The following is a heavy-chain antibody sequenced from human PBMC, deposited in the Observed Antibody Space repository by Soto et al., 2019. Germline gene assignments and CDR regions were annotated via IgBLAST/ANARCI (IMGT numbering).Heavy chain of an antibody. D-gene: IGHD6-19*01. V-gene: IGHV3-23*01. CDR1: GFTFSSSA. Sequence: EVRLLESGGRLAQPGGSLRLSCAASGFTFSSSAMIWVRQAPGKGLEWVSSIRVGGGDTFYADSVRGRFTVSRDISRNTLYLQMNSLRAEDTAIYCCAKCSVGTVRSSGWCNWFDPWGQGTLVTVSS. CDR2: IRVGGGDT. J-gene: IGHJ5*02. CDR3: AKCSVGTVRSSGWCNWFDP.